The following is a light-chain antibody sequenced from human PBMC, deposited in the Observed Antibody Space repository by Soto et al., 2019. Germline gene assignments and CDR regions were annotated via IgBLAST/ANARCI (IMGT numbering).Light chain of an antibody. J-gene: IGKJ4*01. CDR2: GAS. Sequence: EIVLTQSPGTLSLSLGERATLSCRASQSVSSSYLAWYQQKPGQAPRLLIYGASSRATGIPDRFSGSGSGTDFTLTISRLEPEDFAVYYCQPYNNWPLTFGGGTKVEIK. V-gene: IGKV3-20*01. CDR1: QSVSSSY. CDR3: QPYNNWPLT.